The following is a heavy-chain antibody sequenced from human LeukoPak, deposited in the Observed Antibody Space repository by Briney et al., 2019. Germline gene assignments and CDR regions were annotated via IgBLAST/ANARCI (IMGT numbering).Heavy chain of an antibody. CDR2: INHSGST. V-gene: IGHV4-34*01. J-gene: IGHJ4*02. CDR3: ASSPAGPIDY. Sequence: SETLSLTCAVYGGSFSGYYWSWIRQPPGKGLEWIGEINHSGSTNYNPSLKSRVTISVDTSKNQFSLELSSVTAADTAVYYCASSPAGPIDYWGQGTLVTVSS. D-gene: IGHD6-13*01. CDR1: GGSFSGYY.